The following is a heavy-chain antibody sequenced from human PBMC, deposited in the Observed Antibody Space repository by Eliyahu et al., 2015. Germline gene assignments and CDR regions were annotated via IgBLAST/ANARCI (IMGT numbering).Heavy chain of an antibody. D-gene: IGHD2-2*01. CDR1: GFTFDXYA. CDR2: ISWNSGSI. V-gene: IGHV3-9*01. CDR3: AKDWGDTYHFDY. J-gene: IGHJ4*02. Sequence: EVQLVESGGGLVQPGRSLRLXXAASGFTFDXYAIHWVRQAPGKGXEWVSGISWNSGSIGYADSVKGRFTISRDNAKNSLYLQMNSLRAEDTALYYCAKDWGDTYHFDYWGQGTLVTVSS.